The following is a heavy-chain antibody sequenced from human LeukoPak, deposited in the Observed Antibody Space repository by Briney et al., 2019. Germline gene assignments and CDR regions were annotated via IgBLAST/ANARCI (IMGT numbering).Heavy chain of an antibody. CDR1: GGNFSRYG. Sequence: SVTVSCKASGGNFSRYGITWVRQAPGQGLEWMGRIIPILGLANYAQKFQGRVAIIADKSTNTAYMELSSVTSEDTAVYYCVRDVSEGDAFEIWGQGTVVTVSS. V-gene: IGHV1-69*04. J-gene: IGHJ3*02. D-gene: IGHD2-8*01. CDR3: VRDVSEGDAFEI. CDR2: IIPILGLA.